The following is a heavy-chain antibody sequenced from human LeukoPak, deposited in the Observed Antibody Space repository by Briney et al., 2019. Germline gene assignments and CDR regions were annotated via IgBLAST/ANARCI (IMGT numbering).Heavy chain of an antibody. CDR1: GGSFSGYY. Sequence: SETLSLTCAVYGGSFSGYYWSWIRQPPAQGQEWIGESNHSGSTNNNPSLKSRVTISVDMSKNQFSLHLRPVTAADTAVYYCARRGGSGSYLRRNENWFDPWGQGTLVTVSS. J-gene: IGHJ5*02. D-gene: IGHD3-10*01. CDR3: ARRGGSGSYLRRNENWFDP. CDR2: SNHSGST. V-gene: IGHV4-34*01.